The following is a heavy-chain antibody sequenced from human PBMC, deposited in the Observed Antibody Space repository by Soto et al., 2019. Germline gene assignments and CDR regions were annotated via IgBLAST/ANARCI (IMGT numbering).Heavy chain of an antibody. V-gene: IGHV3-33*01. D-gene: IGHD2-15*01. CDR2: IWYDGSNK. Sequence: QVQLVESGGGVVQPGRSLRLSCAASGFTFSSYGMHWVRQAPGKGLEWVAVIWYDGSNKYYADSVKGRFTISRDNSKNTLYLQMNSLRAEDTAVYYCAREEVGYCSGGSCYSVDYWSQGTLVTVSS. CDR1: GFTFSSYG. CDR3: AREEVGYCSGGSCYSVDY. J-gene: IGHJ4*02.